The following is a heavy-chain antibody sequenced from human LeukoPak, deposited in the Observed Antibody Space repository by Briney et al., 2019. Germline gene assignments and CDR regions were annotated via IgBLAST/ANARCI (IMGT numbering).Heavy chain of an antibody. CDR1: GGFISSYY. D-gene: IGHD4-17*01. V-gene: IGHV4-4*09. Sequence: SETLSLTCTVSGGFISSYYWSWIRQPPGKGLEWIGYIYTSGSTNYNPSLKSRVTISVDTSKNQFSLKLSSVTAADTAVYYCASSTTVTTVDYWGQGTLVTVSS. CDR3: ASSTTVTTVDY. J-gene: IGHJ4*02. CDR2: IYTSGST.